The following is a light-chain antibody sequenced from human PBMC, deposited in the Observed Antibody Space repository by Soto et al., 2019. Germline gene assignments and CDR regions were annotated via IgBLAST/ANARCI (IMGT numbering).Light chain of an antibody. CDR2: ENN. Sequence: QSVLTQPPSVSAAPGQKVTISCSGGSSNIGNNYVSWYQQLPGTAPELLIYENNKRPSGIPDRFSGSKSGTSATLGITGLQTGDEADYYCGTWDSSLSAYVFGTGTKVAVL. CDR3: GTWDSSLSAYV. CDR1: SSNIGNNY. J-gene: IGLJ1*01. V-gene: IGLV1-51*02.